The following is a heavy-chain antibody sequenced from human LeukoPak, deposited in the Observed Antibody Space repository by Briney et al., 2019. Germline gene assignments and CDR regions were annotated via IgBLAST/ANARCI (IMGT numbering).Heavy chain of an antibody. CDR2: INPNSGGT. Sequence: GASVKVSCKASGYTFTGYYMHWVRQAPGQGLEWMGWINPNSGGTNYAQKFQGRVTMTRDTSISTAYMELSRLRSDDTAVYYCARDSVGDGYNYPFDYWGQGTLVTVSS. V-gene: IGHV1-2*02. CDR3: ARDSVGDGYNYPFDY. CDR1: GYTFTGYY. D-gene: IGHD5-24*01. J-gene: IGHJ4*02.